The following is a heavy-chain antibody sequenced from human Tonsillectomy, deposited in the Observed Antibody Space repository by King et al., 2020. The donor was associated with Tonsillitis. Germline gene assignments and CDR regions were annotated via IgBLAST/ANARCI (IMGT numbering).Heavy chain of an antibody. V-gene: IGHV3-49*03. CDR2: IRSKAYGGTT. CDR3: XXXPXXXYGXGXNYFXY. Sequence: QLVESGGGLVQPGRXLRLSCTSSXXSFGXYXMNWFRQAPGKGLEWVGFIRSKAYGGTTEYAASEKGRFTISRDDSKSIAYLQMNSLKTEDTAVYYCXXXPXXXYGXGXNYFXYWGQXTLVTV. J-gene: IGHJ4*02. CDR1: XXSFGXYX. D-gene: IGHD3-10*01.